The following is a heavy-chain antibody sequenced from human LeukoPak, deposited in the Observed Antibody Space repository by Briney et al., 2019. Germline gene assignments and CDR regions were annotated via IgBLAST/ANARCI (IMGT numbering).Heavy chain of an antibody. CDR3: TTGYYYDSSGYLY. Sequence: GGSLRLSCAASGFTFSNAWMSWVRQAPGKGLEWVGRIKSKTDGGTTDYAAPVKGGFTISRDDSKNTLYLQMNSLKTEDTAVYYCTTGYYYDSSGYLYWGQGTLVTVSS. V-gene: IGHV3-15*01. D-gene: IGHD3-22*01. CDR2: IKSKTDGGTT. CDR1: GFTFSNAW. J-gene: IGHJ4*02.